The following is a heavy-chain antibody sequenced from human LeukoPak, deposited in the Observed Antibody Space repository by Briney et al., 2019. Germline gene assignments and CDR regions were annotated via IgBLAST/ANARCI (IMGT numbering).Heavy chain of an antibody. CDR1: GFTFSDYY. V-gene: IGHV3-11*01. Sequence: GGSLRLSCAASGFTFSDYYMSWIRQAPGKGLEWVSYISSSGSTIYYVDSVKGRFTISRDNAKNSLYLQMNSLRAEDTAVYYCARDHDWSGYYQYYFDYWGQGTLVTVSS. CDR3: ARDHDWSGYYQYYFDY. D-gene: IGHD3-3*01. J-gene: IGHJ4*02. CDR2: ISSSGSTI.